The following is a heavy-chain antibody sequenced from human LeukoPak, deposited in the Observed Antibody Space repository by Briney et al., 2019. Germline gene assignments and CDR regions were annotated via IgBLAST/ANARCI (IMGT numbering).Heavy chain of an antibody. D-gene: IGHD4-23*01. CDR1: AGSISSSSYY. V-gene: IGHV4-39*07. CDR2: IYYSGST. CDR3: ARVGDGNPTYDY. Sequence: KPSETLSLTCTVSAGSISSSSYYWGWIRQPPGKGLEWIGSIYYSGSTYYNPSLKSRATISVDTSKNQFSLKLSSVTAADTAVYYCARVGDGNPTYDYWGQGTLVTVSS. J-gene: IGHJ4*02.